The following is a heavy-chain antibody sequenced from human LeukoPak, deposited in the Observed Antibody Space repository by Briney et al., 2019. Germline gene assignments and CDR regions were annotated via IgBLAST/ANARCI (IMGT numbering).Heavy chain of an antibody. V-gene: IGHV4-4*02. CDR2: IYHSGST. CDR3: ARVRAAGCAFDI. J-gene: IGHJ3*02. CDR1: GSSISSSNW. Sequence: SETLSLTCAVSGSSISSSNWWSWVRQPPGKGLEWIGEIYHSGSTNYNPSLKSRVTISLDTSENQFSLKLSSVTAADTAIYYCARVRAAGCAFDIWGQGTMVTVSS. D-gene: IGHD5-24*01.